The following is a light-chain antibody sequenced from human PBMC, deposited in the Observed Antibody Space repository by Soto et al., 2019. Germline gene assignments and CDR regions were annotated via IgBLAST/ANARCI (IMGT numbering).Light chain of an antibody. CDR1: QSISSW. Sequence: DIQMTQSPSTLSASVGDRVTITCRASQSISSWLAWYQQKPRTAPNLLIYKASTLQGGVPSRFSGSGSGTEFTLTISSLQPDDSAIYYCQQYSDNWTFGQGTKV. CDR2: KAS. V-gene: IGKV1-5*03. J-gene: IGKJ1*01. CDR3: QQYSDNWT.